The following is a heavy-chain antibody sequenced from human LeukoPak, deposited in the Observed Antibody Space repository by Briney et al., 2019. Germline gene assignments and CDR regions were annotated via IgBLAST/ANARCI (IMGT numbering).Heavy chain of an antibody. CDR3: ARALPTKTFRFDN. V-gene: IGHV4-31*03. J-gene: IGHJ4*02. D-gene: IGHD2/OR15-2a*01. Sequence: PSETLSHTCTVSRGSISSGGYYWSWIRQHPGKGLEWIGYIYYGGSTYYNPSLKSRVTISVDTSKNQFSLKLSSVTAADTAVYYCARALPTKTFRFDNWGQGTLVTVSS. CDR2: IYYGGST. CDR1: RGSISSGGYY.